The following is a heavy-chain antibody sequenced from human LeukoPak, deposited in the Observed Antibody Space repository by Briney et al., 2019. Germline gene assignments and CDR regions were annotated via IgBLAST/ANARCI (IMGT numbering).Heavy chain of an antibody. CDR3: ASNQEYYDSSGYYYRKYYFDY. D-gene: IGHD3-22*01. V-gene: IGHV3-7*01. CDR1: GFTFSSHW. J-gene: IGHJ4*02. CDR2: INQDGSQK. Sequence: GGSLRLSCAGSGFTFSSHWIGWVRQAPGKGLEWVAHINQDGSQKYYVDSVEGRFAISRDNAKNSLYLQMNSLRAEDTAVYYCASNQEYYDSSGYYYRKYYFDYWGQGTLVTVSS.